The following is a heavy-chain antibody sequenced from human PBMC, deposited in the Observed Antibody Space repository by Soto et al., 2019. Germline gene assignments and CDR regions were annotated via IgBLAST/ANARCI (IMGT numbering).Heavy chain of an antibody. V-gene: IGHV3-30-3*01. J-gene: IGHJ4*02. D-gene: IGHD3-10*01. Sequence: QVQLVESGGGVVQPGRSLSLSSAVSGFTFSDYAFHWVRQAPGKGLEWVALLSYNGNNEKYADSLKGRFTISRDNSKNTLYLQMNSLRTEDTAFYYCARGNGPGSYLVDYWGQGTLVTVSS. CDR1: GFTFSDYA. CDR2: LSYNGNNE. CDR3: ARGNGPGSYLVDY.